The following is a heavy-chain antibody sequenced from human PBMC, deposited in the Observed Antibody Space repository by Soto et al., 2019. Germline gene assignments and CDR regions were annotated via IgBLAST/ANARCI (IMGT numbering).Heavy chain of an antibody. Sequence: QVQLQESGPGLVKPSQTLSLTCTVSGGSISSGGYYWSWIRQHPGKGLEWIGYIYYSGSTYYNPCLKSRVTRSVDTSKNQFSLKLSSVTAADTAVYYCARYCSGGSCYSSHFDYWGQGTLVTVSS. J-gene: IGHJ4*02. CDR3: ARYCSGGSCYSSHFDY. CDR1: GGSISSGGYY. V-gene: IGHV4-31*03. D-gene: IGHD2-15*01. CDR2: IYYSGST.